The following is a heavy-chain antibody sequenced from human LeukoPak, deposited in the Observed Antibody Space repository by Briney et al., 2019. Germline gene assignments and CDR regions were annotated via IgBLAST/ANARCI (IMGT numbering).Heavy chain of an antibody. CDR3: ARDGGSGWSFDY. Sequence: GGSLRLSCAASRFTFSDYYMNWVRQDPGKGLEWVYTISYADSVRGRFTISRDNTKNPLYLQMDSLTAEDTAVYYCARDGGSGWSFDYWGQGILVAVSS. V-gene: IGHV3-69-1*01. CDR1: RFTFSDYY. CDR2: TI. D-gene: IGHD6-19*01. J-gene: IGHJ4*02.